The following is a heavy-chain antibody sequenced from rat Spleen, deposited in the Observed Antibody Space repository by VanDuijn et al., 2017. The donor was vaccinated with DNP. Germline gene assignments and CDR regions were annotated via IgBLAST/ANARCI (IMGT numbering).Heavy chain of an antibody. V-gene: IGHV5S13*01. CDR2: ITNSGGNT. CDR3: ARYYSSYYYAMDA. J-gene: IGHJ4*01. CDR1: GFTFSNYG. D-gene: IGHD1-2*01. Sequence: EVQLVESGGGLVQPGRSLKLSCAASGFTFSNYGMAWVRQAPTKGLEWVASITNSGGNTYYRDSVKGRFTISRDNAKSTLYLQMDSLQTEDTAMYFCARYYSSYYYAMDAWGQGTSVTVSS.